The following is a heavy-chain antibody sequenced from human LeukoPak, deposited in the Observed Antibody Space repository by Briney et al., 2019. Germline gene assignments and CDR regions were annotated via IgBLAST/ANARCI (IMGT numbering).Heavy chain of an antibody. CDR1: GFTFSSYA. D-gene: IGHD4-23*01. J-gene: IGHJ4*02. CDR3: AKGISGAVVTPGPFDY. Sequence: AGGSLRLSCAASGFTFSSYAMSWVRQAPGKGLEWVSAISGSGGSTYYADSVKGRFTISRDNSKNTLYLQMNSLRAADTAVYYCAKGISGAVVTPGPFDYWGQGTLVTVSS. CDR2: ISGSGGST. V-gene: IGHV3-23*01.